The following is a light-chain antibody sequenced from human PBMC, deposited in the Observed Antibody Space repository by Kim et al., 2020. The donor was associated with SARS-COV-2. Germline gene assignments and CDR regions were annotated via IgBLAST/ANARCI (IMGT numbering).Light chain of an antibody. CDR1: RIGSKS. V-gene: IGLV3-21*04. CDR2: YDS. J-gene: IGLJ2*01. CDR3: QVWDSSSDHRVV. Sequence: PGRTARVSNGGNRIGSKSVHWYQQESGQAPVLVIYYDSDRPSGIPERFSGSNSGNTATLTISRVEAGDEADYYCQVWDSSSDHRVVFGGGTKVTVL.